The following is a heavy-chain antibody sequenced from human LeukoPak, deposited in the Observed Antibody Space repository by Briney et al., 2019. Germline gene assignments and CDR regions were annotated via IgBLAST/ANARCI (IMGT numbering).Heavy chain of an antibody. Sequence: GGSLRLSCTASGFTFSGYWMTWVRQTPGKGLEWAANIKQDGSETYYVDSVKGRFTISRDNAKNPLYLQMNSLRAEDTAMYHCARGASDVGYWGQGTLVTVSS. CDR3: ARGASDVGY. CDR2: IKQDGSET. D-gene: IGHD1-26*01. J-gene: IGHJ4*02. V-gene: IGHV3-7*01. CDR1: GFTFSGYW.